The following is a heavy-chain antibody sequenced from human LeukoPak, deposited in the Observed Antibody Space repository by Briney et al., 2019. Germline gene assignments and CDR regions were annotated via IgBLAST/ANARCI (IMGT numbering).Heavy chain of an antibody. CDR1: GLRFESHT. V-gene: IGHV3-48*04. D-gene: IGHD3-16*01. Sequence: GGSLRLSCGASGLRFESHTMGWVRQAPGKGLEWISSITSGSTTIYYGDSVRGRFTVSRDNAENSLYLQMNNMRVSDTAVYFCARDVGDGEYFFDFWGQGTLVSVSS. CDR2: ITSGSTTI. J-gene: IGHJ4*02. CDR3: ARDVGDGEYFFDF.